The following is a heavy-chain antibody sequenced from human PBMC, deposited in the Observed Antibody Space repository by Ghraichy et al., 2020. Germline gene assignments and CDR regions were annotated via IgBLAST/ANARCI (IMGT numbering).Heavy chain of an antibody. Sequence: ASVKVSCKVSGYTLTELSMHWVRQAPGKGLEWMGGFDPEDGETIYAQKFQGRVTMTEDTSTDTAYMELSSLRSEDTAVYYCATWGVIMGWFDPWGQGTLVTVSS. J-gene: IGHJ5*02. CDR3: ATWGVIMGWFDP. D-gene: IGHD3-10*01. V-gene: IGHV1-24*01. CDR1: GYTLTELS. CDR2: FDPEDGET.